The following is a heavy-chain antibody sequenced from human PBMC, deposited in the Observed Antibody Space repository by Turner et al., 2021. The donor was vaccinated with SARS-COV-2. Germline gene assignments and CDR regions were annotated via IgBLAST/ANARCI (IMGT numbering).Heavy chain of an antibody. CDR2: ISGRGNSK. J-gene: IGHJ6*02. D-gene: IGHD3-16*02. V-gene: IGHV3-23*01. CDR1: GFTFSSYA. Sequence: EVQLLESGGGLVQPGGSLRLSCAASGFTFSSYAMSWVREAQGVGLGWVSAISGRGNSKYYAAAVKGRFTSSRKNSKNTLYLQMNSLRAENTAVYYWACKGGVWGSYRYPPYLYYGMDVWGQGTTVTVSS. CDR3: ACKGGVWGSYRYPPYLYYGMDV.